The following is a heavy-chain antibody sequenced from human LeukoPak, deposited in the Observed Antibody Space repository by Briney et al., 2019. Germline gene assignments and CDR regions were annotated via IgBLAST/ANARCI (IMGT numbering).Heavy chain of an antibody. D-gene: IGHD5-24*01. J-gene: IGHJ4*02. V-gene: IGHV4-31*03. Sequence: SETLSLTCTVSGGSISSSGYYWSWIRQHPGKGLEWVGYIYCSGRTYYNPSLKSRTTISVDTSTNQFSLKLSSVSAADTAVYYCARDGDGYTKLDYWGRGTLVTVSS. CDR2: IYCSGRT. CDR3: ARDGDGYTKLDY. CDR1: GGSISSSGYY.